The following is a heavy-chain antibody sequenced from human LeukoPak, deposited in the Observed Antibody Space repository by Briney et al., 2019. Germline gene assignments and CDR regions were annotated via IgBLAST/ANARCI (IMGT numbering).Heavy chain of an antibody. Sequence: GESLKISCKGSGYSFTSYWIGWVRQMPGKGLEWMGIIYPGDSDTRYSPSFQGQVTISADKSISTAYPQWSSLKASDTAVYYCARAGVEMATFPVENYFDYWGQGTLVTVSS. CDR1: GYSFTSYW. J-gene: IGHJ4*02. CDR3: ARAGVEMATFPVENYFDY. D-gene: IGHD5-24*01. V-gene: IGHV5-51*01. CDR2: IYPGDSDT.